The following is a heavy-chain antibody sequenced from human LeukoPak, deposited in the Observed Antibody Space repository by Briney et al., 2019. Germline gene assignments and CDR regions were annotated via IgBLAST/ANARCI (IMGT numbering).Heavy chain of an antibody. CDR2: ISSSGSTI. Sequence: GGSLRLSCAASGFTFSSYEMNWVRQAPGKGLEWVSYISSSGSTIYYADSVKGRFTISRDNAKNSLYLQMNSLRAEDTAVYYCARYSYGPTDGMDVWGQGTTVTVSS. CDR3: ARYSYGPTDGMDV. CDR1: GFTFSSYE. V-gene: IGHV3-48*03. J-gene: IGHJ6*02. D-gene: IGHD5-18*01.